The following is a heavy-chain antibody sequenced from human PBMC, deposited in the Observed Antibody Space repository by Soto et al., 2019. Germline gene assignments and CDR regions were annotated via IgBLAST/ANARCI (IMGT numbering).Heavy chain of an antibody. CDR2: IIPNFDTP. V-gene: IGHV1-69*01. D-gene: IGHD3-10*01. Sequence: QVHLVKSGAEVKKPGSSVKVSCKTSGGSFNNYAVSWVRQAPGQGLEWMGGIIPNFDTPNYAQKFQDRFTIIADESTSTVYMELRSLRSNDTAVYYCAVAMVREILIFESSGMHVWGQGTTVIVSS. J-gene: IGHJ6*02. CDR3: AVAMVREILIFESSGMHV. CDR1: GGSFNNYA.